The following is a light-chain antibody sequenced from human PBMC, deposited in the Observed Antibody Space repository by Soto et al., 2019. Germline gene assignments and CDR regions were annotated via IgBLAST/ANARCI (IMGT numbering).Light chain of an antibody. CDR2: DVR. CDR1: RSDVGGYSS. CDR3: CSYAGSSKV. J-gene: IGLJ1*01. V-gene: IGLV2-14*01. Sequence: QSVLAQPASVSGSPGQSITISCTGSRSDVGGYSSVSWYKQLPGKAPKLMIYDVRARPSGVSNRFSGSKSGNTASLTISGLQAEDEADYYCCSYAGSSKVFGTGTKVTVL.